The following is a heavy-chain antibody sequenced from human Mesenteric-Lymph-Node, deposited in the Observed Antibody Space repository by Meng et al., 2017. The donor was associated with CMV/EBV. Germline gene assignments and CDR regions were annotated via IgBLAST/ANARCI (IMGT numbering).Heavy chain of an antibody. CDR1: GFTFSNAW. V-gene: IGHV3-15*01. Sequence: GESLKISCAASGFTFSNAWMSWVRQAPGKGLEWVGRIKSKTDGGTTDYAAPVKGRFTISRDDSKNTLYLQMNSLKTEDTAVYYCTTDWFDCSSTSCYIWSGAFDYWGQGTLVTVSS. J-gene: IGHJ4*02. CDR3: TTDWFDCSSTSCYIWSGAFDY. CDR2: IKSKTDGGTT. D-gene: IGHD2-2*02.